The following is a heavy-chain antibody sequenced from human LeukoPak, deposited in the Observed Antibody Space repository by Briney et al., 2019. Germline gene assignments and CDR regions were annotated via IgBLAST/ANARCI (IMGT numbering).Heavy chain of an antibody. J-gene: IGHJ4*02. CDR2: ITGSGDST. Sequence: GGSLRLSCAASGFIFSTYPMSWVRQAPGKGLEWVSAITGSGDSTFYADSVKGRCTISRDNSKNTLFLQMTSLRAEDTAVYYCAKGPHFQDTTYWGQGTLVTVSS. V-gene: IGHV3-23*01. D-gene: IGHD1-26*01. CDR1: GFIFSTYP. CDR3: AKGPHFQDTTY.